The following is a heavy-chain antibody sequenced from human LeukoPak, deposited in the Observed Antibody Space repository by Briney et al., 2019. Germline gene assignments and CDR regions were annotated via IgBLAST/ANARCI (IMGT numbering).Heavy chain of an antibody. D-gene: IGHD2-2*02. CDR3: ARRYCGSTSCYISYYYMDV. J-gene: IGHJ6*03. Sequence: GGSLRLSCAASGFTFSDYYMSWIRQAPGKGLEWVSHICDSGRTIYYADSVKGRFTISRDNAKNSLYLQMNSLRAEDTAVYYCARRYCGSTSCYISYYYMDVWGKGTTVTVSS. CDR1: GFTFSDYY. CDR2: ICDSGRTI. V-gene: IGHV3-11*01.